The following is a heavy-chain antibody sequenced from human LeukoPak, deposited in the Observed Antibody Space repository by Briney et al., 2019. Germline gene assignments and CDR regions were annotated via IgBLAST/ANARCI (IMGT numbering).Heavy chain of an antibody. CDR2: INPSGGST. J-gene: IGHJ5*02. CDR1: GYTFTSYY. V-gene: IGHV1-46*01. D-gene: IGHD2-2*01. Sequence: ASVKVSCKASGYTFTSYYMHWVRQAPGQGLEWMGIINPSGGSTNYAQKLQGRVTMTTDTSTSTAYMELRSLRSDDTAVYYCARINVVVPAALFDPWGQGTLVTVSS. CDR3: ARINVVVPAALFDP.